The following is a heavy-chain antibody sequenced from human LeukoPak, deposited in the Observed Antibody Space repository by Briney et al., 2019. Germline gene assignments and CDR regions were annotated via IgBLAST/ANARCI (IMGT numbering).Heavy chain of an antibody. Sequence: SETLSLTCAVSGGSISSGGYSWSWIRQPPGKGLEWIGYIYHSGSTYYNPSLKSRVTISVDTSKNQFSLKLSSVTAADTAVYYCARLGIAAAGPWGQGTLVTVSS. J-gene: IGHJ5*02. CDR3: ARLGIAAAGP. CDR1: GGSISSGGYS. D-gene: IGHD6-13*01. V-gene: IGHV4-30-2*01. CDR2: IYHSGST.